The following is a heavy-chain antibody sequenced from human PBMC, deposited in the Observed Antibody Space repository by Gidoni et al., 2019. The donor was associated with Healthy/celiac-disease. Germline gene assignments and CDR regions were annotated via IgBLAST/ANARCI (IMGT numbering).Heavy chain of an antibody. D-gene: IGHD3-22*01. CDR1: GFTFSRFA. CDR2: ISGSGGST. Sequence: EVQLLESGGGLVQPGGSLRLSCAASGFTFSRFAMRWVRQAPGKGLEWVSAISGSGGSTNYADTVKGRFTISRDNSKNTLYLQMNSLRAEDTAVYYCAKDFLMTTMIVVATLPDAFDIWGQGTMVTVSS. CDR3: AKDFLMTTMIVVATLPDAFDI. J-gene: IGHJ3*02. V-gene: IGHV3-23*01.